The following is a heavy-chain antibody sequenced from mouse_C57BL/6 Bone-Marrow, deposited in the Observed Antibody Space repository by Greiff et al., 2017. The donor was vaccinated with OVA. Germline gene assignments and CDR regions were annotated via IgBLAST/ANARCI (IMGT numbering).Heavy chain of an antibody. J-gene: IGHJ2*01. D-gene: IGHD2-1*01. CDR1: GYTFTDYN. Sequence: VQLQQSGPELVKPGASVKMSCKASGYTFTDYNMHWVKQSHGKSLEWIGYINPNNGGTSYNQKFKGKATLTVNKSSSTAYMELRSLTSEDSAVYYCARWGNYKKDYFDYWGQGTTLTVAS. CDR2: INPNNGGT. CDR3: ARWGNYKKDYFDY. V-gene: IGHV1-22*01.